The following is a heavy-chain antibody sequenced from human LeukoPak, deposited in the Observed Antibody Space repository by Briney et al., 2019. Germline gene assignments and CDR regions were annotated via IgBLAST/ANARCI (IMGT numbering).Heavy chain of an antibody. D-gene: IGHD1-1*01. Sequence: GGSLRLSCAASGFTFSTYAMSWVRQAPSKGLEWVSAISGSGGTTYYADSVKGRFTVSRDNSKNTLYLQMDTLRAEDTAVYYCARNWRVTGSDRGQGTLVTVSS. V-gene: IGHV3-23*01. CDR3: ARNWRVTGSD. J-gene: IGHJ1*01. CDR2: ISGSGGTT. CDR1: GFTFSTYA.